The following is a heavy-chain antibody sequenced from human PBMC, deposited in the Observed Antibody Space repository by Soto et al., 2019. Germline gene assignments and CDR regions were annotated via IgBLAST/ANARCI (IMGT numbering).Heavy chain of an antibody. V-gene: IGHV3-74*01. J-gene: IGHJ4*02. CDR3: ARDGEGY. CDR1: GFTFSSYW. D-gene: IGHD2-15*01. Sequence: EVQLVESGGGLVQPGGSLRLSCAASGFTFSSYWMHWVRQVPGEGLVWVSRINTDGSERNYADSVKGRFTVSRDNAKNTQYLQMNSLRVEDTAVYDCARDGEGYWGQGTLVTVSS. CDR2: INTDGSER.